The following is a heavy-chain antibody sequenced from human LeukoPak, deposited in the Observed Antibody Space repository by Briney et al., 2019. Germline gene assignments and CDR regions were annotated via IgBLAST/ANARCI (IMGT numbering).Heavy chain of an antibody. D-gene: IGHD6-25*01. CDR1: GYTFTSYY. Sequence: ASVKVSCKASGYTFTSYYMHWVRQAPGQGLEWMGIINPSGGSTSYAQKFQGRVTMARDTSTSTVYMELSSLRSEDTAVYYCASNGGIIAASTWGQGTLVTVSS. J-gene: IGHJ5*02. V-gene: IGHV1-46*01. CDR2: INPSGGST. CDR3: ASNGGIIAAST.